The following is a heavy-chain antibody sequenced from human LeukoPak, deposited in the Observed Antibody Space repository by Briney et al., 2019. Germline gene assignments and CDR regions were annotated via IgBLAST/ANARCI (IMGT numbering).Heavy chain of an antibody. J-gene: IGHJ3*01. CDR2: IRSASTYM. Sequence: PGGSLRLSCAASGFTFSDYTMNWVRQAPGKGLEWVSSIRSASTYMYYADSVKGRFTISRDNAKNPLYLQMGSLRAEDTAVYYCARSRSGFDVWGQGTMVTVSS. CDR3: ARSRSGFDV. CDR1: GFTFSDYT. V-gene: IGHV3-21*01. D-gene: IGHD2-15*01.